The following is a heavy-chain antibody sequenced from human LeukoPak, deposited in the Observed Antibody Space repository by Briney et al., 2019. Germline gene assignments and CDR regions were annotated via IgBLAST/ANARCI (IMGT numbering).Heavy chain of an antibody. CDR2: IKHSGDA. CDR1: GGSFSGYY. Sequence: SETLSLTCAVYGGSFSGYYWSWIRQPPGKGLEWIAEIKHSGDANYNPSLKSRITISIDTSKNQIFLKLKSVTAADTARYYCARRWDISARQGWIDPWGQGTLVTVSS. J-gene: IGHJ5*02. V-gene: IGHV4-34*10. CDR3: ARRWDISARQGWIDP. D-gene: IGHD1-26*01.